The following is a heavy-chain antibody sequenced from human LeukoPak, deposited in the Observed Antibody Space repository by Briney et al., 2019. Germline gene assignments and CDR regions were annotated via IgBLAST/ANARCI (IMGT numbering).Heavy chain of an antibody. D-gene: IGHD3-10*01. J-gene: IGHJ4*02. CDR1: GFSFRTFW. CDR3: VADSGGRSGGDS. CDR2: INGDGRST. Sequence: GGSLRLSCAASGFSFRTFWMRWLRQVPGKGLVWVSRINGDGRSTTYADSVKGRFPFSKDDVNNTLYLQMNSLRAEDTAVYYCVADSGGRSGGDSWGQGTLVTVSS. V-gene: IGHV3-74*01.